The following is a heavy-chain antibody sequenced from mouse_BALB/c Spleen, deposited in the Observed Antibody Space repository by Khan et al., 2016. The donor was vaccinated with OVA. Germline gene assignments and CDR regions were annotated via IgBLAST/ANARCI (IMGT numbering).Heavy chain of an antibody. D-gene: IGHD3-1*01. CDR1: GFTFSTYA. CDR3: GRQSDGPFAY. CDR2: ISRYGDYT. J-gene: IGHJ3*01. V-gene: IGHV5-9-3*01. Sequence: EVELVESGGGLVKPGGPLKLSCAASGFTFSTYAMSWVRQTPEKRLEWVTTISRYGDYTYYPDSVKGRFTISRDNAKNTLYLQLTSLRSEDTALSYWGRQSDGPFAYWGRGTLVTVSA.